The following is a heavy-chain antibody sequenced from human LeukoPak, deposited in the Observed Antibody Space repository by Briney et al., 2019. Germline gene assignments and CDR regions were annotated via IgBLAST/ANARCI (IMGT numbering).Heavy chain of an antibody. V-gene: IGHV4-59*01. CDR1: GGSISSYY. D-gene: IGHD1-1*01. Sequence: PSETLSLTCTVSGGSISSYYWSWIRQPPGKGLEWIGYIYYSGSTNYNPSLKSRVTISVDTPKNQFSLKLSSVTAADTAVYYCARAGIGEGERLPKAERYYYYYMDVWGKGTTVTVSS. CDR2: IYYSGST. CDR3: ARAGIGEGERLPKAERYYYYYMDV. J-gene: IGHJ6*03.